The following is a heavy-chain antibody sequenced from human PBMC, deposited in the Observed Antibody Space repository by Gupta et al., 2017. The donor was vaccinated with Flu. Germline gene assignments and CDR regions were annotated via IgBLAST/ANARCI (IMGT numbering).Heavy chain of an antibody. D-gene: IGHD2-21*01. CDR3: ARDRGGGFFRNWLDP. CDR1: GGSISRGTYY. V-gene: IGHV4-61*02. J-gene: IGHJ5*02. CDR2: IYTSENI. Sequence: QVQLQESGPGLVKPSQTLSLPCTVSGGSISRGTYYWTWIRQPAGKGLEWIGRIYTSENIYYNPSLKNRVTISLDTSKNQFSLSLNSVTAADTAVYYCARDRGGGFFRNWLDPWGQGTRVTVSS.